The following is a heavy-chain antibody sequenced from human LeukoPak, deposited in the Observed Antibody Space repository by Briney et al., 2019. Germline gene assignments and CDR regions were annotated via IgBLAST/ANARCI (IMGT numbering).Heavy chain of an antibody. Sequence: GGSLRLSCAASGFTFSDYYMSWIRQAPGKGLEWVSYISSSGSTIYYADSVKGRFTISRDNAKNSLYLQMNSLRAEDTAVYYCARDSEPDFSSGYYCLDCWGQGTLVTVSS. CDR2: ISSSGSTI. CDR1: GFTFSDYY. D-gene: IGHD3-3*01. CDR3: ARDSEPDFSSGYYCLDC. J-gene: IGHJ4*02. V-gene: IGHV3-11*01.